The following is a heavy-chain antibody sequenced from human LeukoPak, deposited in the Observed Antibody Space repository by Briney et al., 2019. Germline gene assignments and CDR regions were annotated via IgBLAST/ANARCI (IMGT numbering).Heavy chain of an antibody. CDR2: ISGSGGGT. CDR3: VQEGPRGLAFDI. V-gene: IGHV3-23*01. Sequence: ETLSLTCAVYGGSFSGYYWSWVRQAPGKGPEWVSGISGSGGGTYYADSVEGRFAISRDNSKNTLYLQMNSLRAEDTAVYYCVQEGPRGLAFDIWGQGTKVTVSS. J-gene: IGHJ3*02. CDR1: GGSFSGYY.